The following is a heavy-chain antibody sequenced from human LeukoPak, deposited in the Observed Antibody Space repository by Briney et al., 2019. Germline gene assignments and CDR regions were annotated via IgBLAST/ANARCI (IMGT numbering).Heavy chain of an antibody. CDR1: GFTVSSNY. CDR2: IYSGGSI. D-gene: IGHD2-21*02. V-gene: IGHV3-53*01. CDR3: ASLQALLPAYFDY. Sequence: GGSLRLSCAASGFTVSSNYMSWVRQAPGKGLEWVSVIYSGGSIYYADSVKGRFTISRDNSKNTLYLQMNSLRAEDTAVYYCASLQALLPAYFDYWGQGTLVTVSS. J-gene: IGHJ4*02.